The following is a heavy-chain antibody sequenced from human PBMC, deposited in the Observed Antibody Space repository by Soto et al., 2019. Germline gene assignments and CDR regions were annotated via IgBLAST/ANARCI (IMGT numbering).Heavy chain of an antibody. V-gene: IGHV1-46*01. J-gene: IGHJ6*02. CDR2: INPSGGST. CDR3: ARALYDTDSLPVGAKPRCCAMDV. D-gene: IGHD3-22*01. CDR1: QYKFTNYC. Sequence: ASVKVSCKASQYKFTNYCVHWLRQAPGQGLEWMGIINPSGGSTNYARGFRGRVTMTRDTSTSTVYMELSSLRSEDTAVYYCARALYDTDSLPVGAKPRCCAMDVWGLGTTVTVSS.